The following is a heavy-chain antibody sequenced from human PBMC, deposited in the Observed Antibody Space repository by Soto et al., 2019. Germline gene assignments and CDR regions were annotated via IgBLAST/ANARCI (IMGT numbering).Heavy chain of an antibody. CDR1: GFTFSIYA. CDR3: ARGSTDSYPGSRIFDF. D-gene: IGHD3-10*01. J-gene: IGHJ4*02. CDR2: MSRTGDNT. Sequence: GGSLRLSCAASGFTFSIYAMTWVRQSPGKGLEWVSSMSRTGDNTYYADSARGRFVISRDNSKKTLYLQMTSLTAEDSAMYFCARGSTDSYPGSRIFDFWGRGTLVTVSS. V-gene: IGHV3-23*01.